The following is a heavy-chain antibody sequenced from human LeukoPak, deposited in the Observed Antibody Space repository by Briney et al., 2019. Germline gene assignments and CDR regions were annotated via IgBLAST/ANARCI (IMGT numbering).Heavy chain of an antibody. CDR3: ARGTIAADDYYYMDV. V-gene: IGHV4-59*08. D-gene: IGHD6-13*01. Sequence: SETLSLTCTVSGGSISRYYWSWIRQTPGKGLEWIGYVSDSGNTKYNPSLKSRVTISIDTSKNHFSLKLSSVTAADTAVYYCARGTIAADDYYYMDVWGKGTTVTISS. CDR1: GGSISRYY. J-gene: IGHJ6*03. CDR2: VSDSGNT.